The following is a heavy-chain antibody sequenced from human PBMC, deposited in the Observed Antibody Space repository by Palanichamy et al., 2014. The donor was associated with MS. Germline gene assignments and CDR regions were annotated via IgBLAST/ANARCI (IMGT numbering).Heavy chain of an antibody. CDR1: GGSISSGDFY. CDR3: ARGQRRGYSTWYVVFDV. J-gene: IGHJ3*01. CDR2: IYSSGDT. Sequence: VQLQESGPGLVKPSQTLSLTCVVSGGSISSGDFYWTWIRQSAGRGPEWIGRIYSSGDTNYNPSLKSRVSMSVDASKNQFSLKLNSVTAADTAVYFCARGQRRGYSTWYVVFDVWGQGTMVTVSS. D-gene: IGHD6-13*01. V-gene: IGHV4-61*02.